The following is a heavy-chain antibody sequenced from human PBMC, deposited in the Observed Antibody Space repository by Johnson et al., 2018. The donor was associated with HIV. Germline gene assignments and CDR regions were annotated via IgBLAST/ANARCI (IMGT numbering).Heavy chain of an antibody. CDR2: IYSGGST. Sequence: VQLVESGGGLIQPGGSLRLSCAASGFTVSSNYMSWVRQAPGKGLEWVSVIYSGGSTYYADSVKGRFTISRDNSKNTLFLQMNGLRAEDTAVYYCARNEYRNYGGRDAFDIWGQGTMVT. CDR1: GFTVSSNY. D-gene: IGHD4-11*01. J-gene: IGHJ3*02. V-gene: IGHV3-53*01. CDR3: ARNEYRNYGGRDAFDI.